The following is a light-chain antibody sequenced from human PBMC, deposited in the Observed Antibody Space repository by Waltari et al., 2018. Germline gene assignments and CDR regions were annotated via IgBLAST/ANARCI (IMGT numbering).Light chain of an antibody. CDR3: SSYTTGSTRYV. CDR1: SSDIGAYTF. CDR2: YVN. Sequence: HSALTQPASVPGSPGHSITLACTGTSSDIGAYTFGSLYPKHPGKAPKVMIYYVNHRPSGVSSRFSGSKSGNTASLTISGLQAEDEADYYCSSYTTGSTRYVFGSGTKVTVL. V-gene: IGLV2-14*03. J-gene: IGLJ1*01.